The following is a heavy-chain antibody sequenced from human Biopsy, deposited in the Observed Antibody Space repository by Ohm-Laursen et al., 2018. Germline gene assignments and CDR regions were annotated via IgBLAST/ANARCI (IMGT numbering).Heavy chain of an antibody. CDR3: ARFPDFWSGYYVDS. CDR1: GVTLSGYS. CDR2: FNSDGTDT. V-gene: IGHV3-74*01. J-gene: IGHJ4*02. Sequence: GSLRLSCTASGVTLSGYSMNWVRQAPGKGLEWVSRFNSDGTDTTYADSVKGRFTISRDNAKNTLYLQMNSLRVEDTAVYYCARFPDFWSGYYVDSWGQGTLVTVSS. D-gene: IGHD3-3*01.